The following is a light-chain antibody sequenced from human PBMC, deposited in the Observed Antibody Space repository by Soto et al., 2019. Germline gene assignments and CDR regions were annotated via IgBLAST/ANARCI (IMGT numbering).Light chain of an antibody. Sequence: QSALTQPASVSGSPGQSITISCTGTSSDVGGYNYVSWYQQHSGKAPKLMIYDVSNRPSGVSNRFSGSKSGNTASLTISGLQAEDEADYYCSSYTRSSLYVFGTGTKVTVL. CDR3: SSYTRSSLYV. J-gene: IGLJ1*01. CDR1: SSDVGGYNY. V-gene: IGLV2-14*01. CDR2: DVS.